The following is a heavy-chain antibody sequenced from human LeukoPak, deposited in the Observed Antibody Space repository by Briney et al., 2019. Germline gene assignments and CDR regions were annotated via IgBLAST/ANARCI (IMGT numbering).Heavy chain of an antibody. D-gene: IGHD1-26*01. V-gene: IGHV4-39*07. CDR2: IYYSGST. CDR1: GGSISSSSYY. Sequence: KPSETLSLTCTVSGGSISSSSYYWGWIRQPPGKGLEWIGSIYYSGSTYYNPSLKSRVTISVDTSKNQFSLKLSSVTAADTAVYYCASYSNPSWFDPWGQGTLVTVSS. CDR3: ASYSNPSWFDP. J-gene: IGHJ5*02.